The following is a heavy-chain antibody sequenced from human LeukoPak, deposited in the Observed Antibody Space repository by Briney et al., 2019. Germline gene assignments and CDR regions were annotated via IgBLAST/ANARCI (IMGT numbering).Heavy chain of an antibody. CDR2: ISYDGSNK. V-gene: IGHV3-30*18. CDR3: AKDVDSWFGELFPVY. D-gene: IGHD3-10*01. J-gene: IGHJ4*02. Sequence: PGGSLRLSCAASGFTFSSYGMHWVRQAPGKGLEWVAVISYDGSNKYYADSVKGRFTISRDNSKNTLYLQMNSLRAEDTAVYYRAKDVDSWFGELFPVYWGQGTLVTVSS. CDR1: GFTFSSYG.